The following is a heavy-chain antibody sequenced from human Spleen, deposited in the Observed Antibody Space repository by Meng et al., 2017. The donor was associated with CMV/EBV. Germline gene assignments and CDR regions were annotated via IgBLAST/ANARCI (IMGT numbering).Heavy chain of an antibody. CDR1: GFTFSSYA. CDR2: ISSSGSTI. J-gene: IGHJ4*02. CDR3: ARGGYDIWIGYPF. D-gene: IGHD3-3*01. Sequence: GESLKISCAASGFTFSSYAMHWVRQAPGKGLEWVSYISSSGSTIYYADSVKGRFTISRDNAKNSLYLQMNSLRVEDTAVYYCARGGYDIWIGYPFWGQGTLVTVSS. V-gene: IGHV3-48*04.